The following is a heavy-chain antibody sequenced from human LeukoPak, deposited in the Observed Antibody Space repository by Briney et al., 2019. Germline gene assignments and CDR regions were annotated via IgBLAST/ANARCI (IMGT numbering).Heavy chain of an antibody. V-gene: IGHV4-59*01. D-gene: IGHD3-16*01. J-gene: IGHJ4*02. CDR2: IYYSGST. CDR1: GGSLNTYY. Sequence: NTSETLSLTCTVSGGSLNTYYWSWIRQPPGKGLEWLGYIYYSGSTNYNPSLKSRVTISVDTSKNQFSLKLSSVTAADTAVYYCARVITVRGVIFDYWGQGTLVTVSS. CDR3: ARVITVRGVIFDY.